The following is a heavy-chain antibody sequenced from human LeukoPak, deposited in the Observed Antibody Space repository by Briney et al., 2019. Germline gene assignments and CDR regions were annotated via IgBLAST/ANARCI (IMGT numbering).Heavy chain of an antibody. V-gene: IGHV1-2*02. CDR2: INPNSGDT. J-gene: IGHJ3*02. CDR1: GYTFTGYY. CDR3: ARAPKNDACDI. Sequence: GASVKVSCKASGYTFTGYYIHWVRQAPGQGLEWVGWINPNSGDTHSAQNFQGRVTMTGDTSISTASMDLSRLRSDDTAVYYCARAPKNDACDIWGRGTMVTVSS.